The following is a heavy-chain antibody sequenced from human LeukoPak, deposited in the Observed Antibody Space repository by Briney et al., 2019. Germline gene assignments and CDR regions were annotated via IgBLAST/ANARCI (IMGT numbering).Heavy chain of an antibody. Sequence: ASVKVSCKASGYTFTDYYMHWVRQAPGQGLEWLGWINPNSGGTSYAQKFQGRVTMTRDTSISTAYMEVSRLRSDDTAVYYCATMGATNFDHWGQGILVTVSS. J-gene: IGHJ4*02. CDR1: GYTFTDYY. V-gene: IGHV1-2*02. CDR3: ATMGATNFDH. D-gene: IGHD1-26*01. CDR2: INPNSGGT.